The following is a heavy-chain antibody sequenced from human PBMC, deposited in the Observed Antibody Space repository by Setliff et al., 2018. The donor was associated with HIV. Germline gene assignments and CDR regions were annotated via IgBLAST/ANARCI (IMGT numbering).Heavy chain of an antibody. D-gene: IGHD3-22*01. CDR1: GFTFNHYA. CDR3: VGVGPWYYGRSGYLASWDY. J-gene: IGHJ4*02. Sequence: GASVKVSCKASGFTFNHYALSWVRQAPGQRPEWMGGTIPMSDIPNYAQNFQGRVTITADHSTTTTYMELSSLSSEDTAVYYCVGVGPWYYGRSGYLASWDYWGQGTRVTVSS. V-gene: IGHV1-69*10. CDR2: TIPMSDIP.